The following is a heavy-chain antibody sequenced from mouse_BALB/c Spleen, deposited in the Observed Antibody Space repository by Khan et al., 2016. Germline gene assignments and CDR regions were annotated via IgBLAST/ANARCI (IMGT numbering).Heavy chain of an antibody. CDR1: GYTFTDYY. V-gene: IGHV1-77*01. Sequence: QVQLQQSGTELPRPGASVKLSCKASGYTFTDYYLHWVKQRTGQGLEWIGEIFPGSGITYYNEKFKGKASLTADTSSSPAYMQLSSLTSEDSSVYFCARSYYGYVAMDYWGHGASVTVSS. CDR2: IFPGSGIT. CDR3: ARSYYGYVAMDY. D-gene: IGHD1-2*01. J-gene: IGHJ4*01.